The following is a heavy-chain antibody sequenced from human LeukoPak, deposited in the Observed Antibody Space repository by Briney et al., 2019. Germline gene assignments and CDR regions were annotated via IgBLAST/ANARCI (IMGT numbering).Heavy chain of an antibody. CDR2: ISRSGSTK. J-gene: IGHJ5*02. V-gene: IGHV3-11*01. CDR1: GFTFSDYN. CDR3: AKEHDLWHEEGNWFDT. D-gene: IGHD3-3*01. Sequence: PGGSLRLSCAASGFTFSDYNMRWIRQAPGKGLEWVSSISRSGSTKYYADSVKGRFTISRDNAKNSLFLQMNSLRAEDTAIYYCAKEHDLWHEEGNWFDTWGQGGLVTVSS.